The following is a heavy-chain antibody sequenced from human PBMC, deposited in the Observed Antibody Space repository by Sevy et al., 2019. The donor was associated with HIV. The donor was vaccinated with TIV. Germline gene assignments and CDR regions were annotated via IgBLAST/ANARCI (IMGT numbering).Heavy chain of an antibody. CDR1: GYTFTDYD. Sequence: ASVKVSCKASGYTFTDYDITWVRQVTGQGLELVGWMNPNSGHTAYTENFQGRVSTTRDTSISTAYMELSSLRSEDTAVYYCAKLASCGGDCYYFDFWVQGTLVTVSS. CDR2: MNPNSGHT. CDR3: AKLASCGGDCYYFDF. V-gene: IGHV1-8*01. D-gene: IGHD2-21*02. J-gene: IGHJ4*02.